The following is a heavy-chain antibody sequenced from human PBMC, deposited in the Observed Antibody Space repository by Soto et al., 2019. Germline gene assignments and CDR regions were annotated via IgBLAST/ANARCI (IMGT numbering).Heavy chain of an antibody. CDR3: ARLKASSIACNWFDP. CDR2: IYYSGST. D-gene: IGHD6-6*01. CDR1: GGSISSYY. Sequence: QVQLQESGPGLVKPSETLSLTCTVSGGSISSYYWSWIRQPPGKGLEWIGYIYYSGSTNYNPSLKSRVTISVETSKNQFSLKLSSVTAADTAVYYCARLKASSIACNWFDPWGQGTLVTVSS. J-gene: IGHJ5*02. V-gene: IGHV4-59*08.